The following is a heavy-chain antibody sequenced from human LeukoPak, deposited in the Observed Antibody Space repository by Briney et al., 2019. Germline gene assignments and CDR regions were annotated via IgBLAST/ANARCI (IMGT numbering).Heavy chain of an antibody. J-gene: IGHJ3*02. CDR2: ISASGGST. V-gene: IGHV3-23*01. CDR1: GFTFINYA. D-gene: IGHD6-6*01. Sequence: SGGSLRLSGAASGFTFINYAMYWVRQAPGKGLEWVSGISASGGSTEYADSVKGRFTISRDTSENTLFLQMNNLRADDTAVYYCARRPNAFDIWGQGTVVTVSS. CDR3: ARRPNAFDI.